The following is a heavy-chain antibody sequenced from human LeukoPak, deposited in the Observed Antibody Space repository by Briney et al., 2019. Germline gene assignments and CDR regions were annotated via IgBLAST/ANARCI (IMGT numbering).Heavy chain of an antibody. CDR3: ARDPVPLRFLEWSPRSYYYYYMDV. V-gene: IGHV1-18*01. CDR1: GYTFTSYG. Sequence: ASVKVSCKASGYTFTSYGISWVRQAPGQGLEWMGWISAYNGNTNYAQKLQGRVTMTTDTSTSTAYMEVRSLRSDDTAVYYCARDPVPLRFLEWSPRSYYYYYMDVWGKGTTVTVSS. J-gene: IGHJ6*03. CDR2: ISAYNGNT. D-gene: IGHD3-3*01.